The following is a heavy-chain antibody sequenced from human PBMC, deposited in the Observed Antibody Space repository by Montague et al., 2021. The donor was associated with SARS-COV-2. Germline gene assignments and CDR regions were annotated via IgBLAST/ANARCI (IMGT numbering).Heavy chain of an antibody. CDR1: GFTFSSYA. D-gene: IGHD3-16*02. CDR2: ISYDGSNK. V-gene: IGHV3-30*04. J-gene: IGHJ4*02. CDR3: ASDNSAYVWGSYRYIY. Sequence: SLRLSCAASGFTFSSYAMHWVRQAPGKGLEWVAVISYDGSNKYYXDSVKGRFTISRDNSKNTLYLQMNILRAEDTAVYSCASDNSAYVWGSYRYIYWGQGTQVIVSP.